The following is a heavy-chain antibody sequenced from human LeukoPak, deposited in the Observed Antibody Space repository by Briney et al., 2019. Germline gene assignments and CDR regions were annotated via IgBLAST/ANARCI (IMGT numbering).Heavy chain of an antibody. CDR2: ISRDGKRQ. Sequence: GGSLRLSCATSGFIFNNYDPHWVRQAPGKGLEWLATISRDGKRQFYADSVKGRFTISRDDSRNTLYLQMNSLRPKDTAVYYCARDRLNRAYCGDDCYSAAFDYWGQGTLVTVSS. CDR3: ARDRLNRAYCGDDCYSAAFDY. D-gene: IGHD2-21*02. J-gene: IGHJ4*02. V-gene: IGHV3-30*03. CDR1: GFIFNNYD.